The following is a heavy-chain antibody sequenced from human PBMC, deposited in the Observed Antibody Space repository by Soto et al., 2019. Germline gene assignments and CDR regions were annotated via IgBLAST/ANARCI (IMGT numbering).Heavy chain of an antibody. V-gene: IGHV3-30-3*01. J-gene: IGHJ5*02. CDR1: GFTFSSYA. D-gene: IGHD3-10*01. CDR3: ASEHEYYYGSGSFHPIFHP. Sequence: GGSLRLSCAASGFTFSSYAMHWVRQAPGKGLEWVAVISYDGSNKYYADSVKGRFTISRDNSKNTLYLQMNSLRAEDTAVYYCASEHEYYYGSGSFHPIFHPWGQGTLVTVSS. CDR2: ISYDGSNK.